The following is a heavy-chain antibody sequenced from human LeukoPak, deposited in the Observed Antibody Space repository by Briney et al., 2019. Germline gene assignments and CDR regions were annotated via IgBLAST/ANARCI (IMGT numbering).Heavy chain of an antibody. CDR3: AVGEQWLVDRVDY. CDR2: ISSSGSII. J-gene: IGHJ4*02. V-gene: IGHV3-48*03. CDR1: GFTFSSYE. Sequence: GGSLRLSCAASGFTFSSYEMNWVRQATGKGLEWVSYISSSGSIIYYADSVKGRFTISRDNAKNSLYLQMNSLRAEDTAVYYCAVGEQWLVDRVDYWGQGTLVTVSS. D-gene: IGHD6-19*01.